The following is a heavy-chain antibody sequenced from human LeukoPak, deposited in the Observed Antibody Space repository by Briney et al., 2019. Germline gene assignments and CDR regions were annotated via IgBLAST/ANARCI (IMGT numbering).Heavy chain of an antibody. D-gene: IGHD6-6*01. J-gene: IGHJ5*02. V-gene: IGHV4-59*01. CDR1: GGSISIYY. CDR2: IYYSGST. Sequence: SETLSLTCTVSGGSISIYYWSWIRQPPGKGLEWIGYIYYSGSTNYNPSLKSRVTISVDTSKNQFSLKLSSVTAADTAMYYCARDREAARPTWDNWFDPWGQGTLVTVSS. CDR3: ARDREAARPTWDNWFDP.